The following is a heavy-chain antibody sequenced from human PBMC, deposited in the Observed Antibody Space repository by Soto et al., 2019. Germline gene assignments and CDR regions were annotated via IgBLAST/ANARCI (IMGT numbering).Heavy chain of an antibody. V-gene: IGHV3-23*01. J-gene: IGHJ4*02. D-gene: IGHD3-10*01. CDR3: AKDLSLLWFGEAGFDY. CDR2: ISGSGGST. Sequence: GGSLRLSCAASGFTFSSYAMSWVRQAPGKGLEWVSAISGSGGSTYYADSVKGRFTISRDNSKNTLYLQMNSLRAEDTAVYYCAKDLSLLWFGEAGFDYWGQGTLVTVPQ. CDR1: GFTFSSYA.